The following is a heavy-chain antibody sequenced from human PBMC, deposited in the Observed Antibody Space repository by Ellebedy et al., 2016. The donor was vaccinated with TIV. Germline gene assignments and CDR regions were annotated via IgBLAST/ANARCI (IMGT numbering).Heavy chain of an antibody. D-gene: IGHD3-9*01. Sequence: PGGSLRLSCAASGFTFSSYAMHWVRQAPGKGLEWVAVISYDGSNKYYADSVKGRFTISRDNSKNTLYLQMNSLRAEDTAVYYCARENFDWLSMGCYGMDVWGQGTTVTVSS. J-gene: IGHJ6*02. CDR1: GFTFSSYA. CDR2: ISYDGSNK. V-gene: IGHV3-30-3*01. CDR3: ARENFDWLSMGCYGMDV.